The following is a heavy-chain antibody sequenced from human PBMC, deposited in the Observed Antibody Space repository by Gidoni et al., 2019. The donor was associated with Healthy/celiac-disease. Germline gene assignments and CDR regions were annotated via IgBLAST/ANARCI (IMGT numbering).Heavy chain of an antibody. CDR3: ARGTPGVYHVDTAMVGYYYMDV. CDR2: INHSGST. V-gene: IGHV4-34*01. CDR1: GGSFSGYY. J-gene: IGHJ6*03. Sequence: QVQLQQWGAGLLKPSEPLSLTCAVYGGSFSGYYWSWIRQPPGKGLEWIGEINHSGSTNYNPSLKSRVTISVDTSKNQFSLKLSSVTAADTAVYYCARGTPGVYHVDTAMVGYYYMDVWGKGTTVTVSS. D-gene: IGHD5-18*01.